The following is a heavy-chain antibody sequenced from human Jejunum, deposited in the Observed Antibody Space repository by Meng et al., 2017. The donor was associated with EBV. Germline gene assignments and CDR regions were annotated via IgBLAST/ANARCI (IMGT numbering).Heavy chain of an antibody. CDR1: SFSLSTSGVA. CDR3: AHRENWNFDY. CDR2: IYGDDNK. Sequence: QITLKESGPTLVKPTQTLTLTCTFSSFSLSTSGVAVGWIRQPPGKALEWLALIYGDDNKRYSPSLKSRFTITKDTSRNQVVLTMTNMDPADTATYYCAHRENWNFDYWGQGTLVTVAS. D-gene: IGHD1-1*01. J-gene: IGHJ4*02. V-gene: IGHV2-5*02.